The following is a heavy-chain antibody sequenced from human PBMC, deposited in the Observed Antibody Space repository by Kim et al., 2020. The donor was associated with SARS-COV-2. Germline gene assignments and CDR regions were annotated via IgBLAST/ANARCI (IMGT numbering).Heavy chain of an antibody. V-gene: IGHV3-23*01. J-gene: IGHJ6*02. CDR3: AKAAGIAVAAYYYYYGMDV. D-gene: IGHD6-19*01. CDR2: ISGSGGST. CDR1: GFTFSSYA. Sequence: GGSLRLSCAASGFTFSSYAMSWVRQAPGKGLEWVSAISGSGGSTYYADSVKGRFTISRDNSKNTLYLQMNSLRAEDTAVYYCAKAAGIAVAAYYYYYGMDVWGQGTTVTVSS.